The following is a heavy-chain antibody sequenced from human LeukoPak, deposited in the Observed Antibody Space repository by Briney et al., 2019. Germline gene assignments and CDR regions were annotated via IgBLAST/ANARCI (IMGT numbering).Heavy chain of an antibody. CDR2: IHYSGST. V-gene: IGHV4-59*08. CDR1: GGSISNYY. CDR3: ARGGGSSWATGNFYY. J-gene: IGHJ4*02. D-gene: IGHD6-13*01. Sequence: SETLSLTCTVSGGSISNYYWSWMRQPPGEGLEWIGYIHYSGSTSYNPSLKSRVTISIDTSKTQFSLKLRSVTAADTAVYYCARGGGSSWATGNFYYWGQGTLVTVSS.